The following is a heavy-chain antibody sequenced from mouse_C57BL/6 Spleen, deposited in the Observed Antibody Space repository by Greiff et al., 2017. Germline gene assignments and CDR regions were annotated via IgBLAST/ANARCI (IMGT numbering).Heavy chain of an antibody. D-gene: IGHD2-1*01. CDR2: IHPSASDT. CDR3: AKKGLLGGAMDD. J-gene: IGHJ4*01. CDR1: GYTFTSYW. Sequence: VQLQQPGAELVKPGASVKVSCKASGYTFTSYWMHWVKQRPGQGLEWIGRIHPSASDTNYNQKFKGKATLTVDKSSSTAYMQLSSLTSEDAAVYYCAKKGLLGGAMDDGGQGTSVTVSS. V-gene: IGHV1-74*01.